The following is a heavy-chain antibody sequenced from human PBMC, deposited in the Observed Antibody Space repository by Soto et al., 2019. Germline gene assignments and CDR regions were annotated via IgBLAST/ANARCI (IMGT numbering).Heavy chain of an antibody. V-gene: IGHV4-30-4*01. CDR2: IHSSGSI. CDR1: GGSISSDDYY. J-gene: IGHJ1*01. CDR3: ARDLDGLHDDNSGPYPRPG. D-gene: IGHD3-22*01. Sequence: PSETLSLTCTVSGGSISSDDYYWSWIRQAPGRGLEWIGYIHSSGSIYYNPSLKSRATMSIDTARNQFSLKVSSVTVADTAVYYCARDLDGLHDDNSGPYPRPGWGQGDLVT.